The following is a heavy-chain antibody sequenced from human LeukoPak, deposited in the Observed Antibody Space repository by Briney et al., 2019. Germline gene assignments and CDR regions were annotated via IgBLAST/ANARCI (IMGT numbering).Heavy chain of an antibody. J-gene: IGHJ3*02. D-gene: IGHD2-21*01. CDR1: GFTFDDYA. V-gene: IGHV3-21*01. CDR3: ARDRLFRGAFDI. CDR2: ISSSSSYI. Sequence: GRSLRLSCAASGFTFDDYAMPWVRQAPGKGLEWVSSISSSSSYIYYADSVKGRFTISRDNAKNSLYLQMNSLRAEDTAVYYCARDRLFRGAFDIWGQGTMVTVSS.